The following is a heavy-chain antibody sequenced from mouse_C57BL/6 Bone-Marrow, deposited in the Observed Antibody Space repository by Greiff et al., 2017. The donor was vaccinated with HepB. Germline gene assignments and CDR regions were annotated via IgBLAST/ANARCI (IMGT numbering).Heavy chain of an antibody. V-gene: IGHV1-69*01. CDR3: ASRLRRGYFDY. D-gene: IGHD2-2*01. Sequence: QVQLQQPGAELVMPGASVKLSCKASGYTFTSYWMHWVKQRPGQGLEWIGEIDPSDSYTNYNQKFKGKSTLTVDKSSSTAYMQLSTLTSEDSAVYYCASRLRRGYFDYWGQGTTLTVSS. CDR1: GYTFTSYW. J-gene: IGHJ2*01. CDR2: IDPSDSYT.